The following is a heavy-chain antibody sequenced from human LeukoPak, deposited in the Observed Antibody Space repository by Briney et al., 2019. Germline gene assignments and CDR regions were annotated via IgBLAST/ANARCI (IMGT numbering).Heavy chain of an antibody. CDR3: ARDPYTAYAFDI. CDR1: GGSISSGGYS. Sequence: NTSETLSLTCAVSGGSISSGGYSWSWIRQPPGKGLEWIGYIYHSGSTYYNPSLKSRVTISVDRSKNQFSLKLSSVTAADTAVYYCARDPYTAYAFDIWGQGTMVTVSS. D-gene: IGHD5-18*01. CDR2: IYHSGST. J-gene: IGHJ3*02. V-gene: IGHV4-30-2*01.